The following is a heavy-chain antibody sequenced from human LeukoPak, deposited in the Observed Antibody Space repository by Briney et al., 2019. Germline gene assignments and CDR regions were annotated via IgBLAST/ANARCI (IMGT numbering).Heavy chain of an antibody. CDR1: GYTFTSYD. J-gene: IGHJ5*02. Sequence: ASVKVSCKVSGYTFTSYDINWVRQATGQGLEWMGWMNPNSGNTGYAQKFQGRVTITRNTSINTAYMELSSLRSEHTAVYYCARTYYDFWSGYSLVYNWFDPWGQGTLVTVSS. CDR2: MNPNSGNT. CDR3: ARTYYDFWSGYSLVYNWFDP. V-gene: IGHV1-8*03. D-gene: IGHD3-3*01.